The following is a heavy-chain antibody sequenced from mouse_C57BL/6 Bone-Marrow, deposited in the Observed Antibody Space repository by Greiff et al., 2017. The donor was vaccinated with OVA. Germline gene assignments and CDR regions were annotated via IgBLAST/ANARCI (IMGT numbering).Heavy chain of an antibody. D-gene: IGHD2-4*01. J-gene: IGHJ3*01. CDR2: IWSGGST. CDR3: ARPPVYYDYDGRFAY. V-gene: IGHV2-2*01. Sequence: QVQLKESGPGLVQPSQSLSITCTVSGFSLTSYGVHWVRQSPGKGLEWLGVIWSGGSTDYNAAFISSLSISQDNSKSKVFFKMNSLQADDTARYYCARPPVYYDYDGRFAYWGQGTLVTVSA. CDR1: GFSLTSYG.